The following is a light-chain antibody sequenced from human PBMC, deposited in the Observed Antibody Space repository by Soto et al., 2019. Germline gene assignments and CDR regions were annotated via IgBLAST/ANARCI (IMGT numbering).Light chain of an antibody. CDR3: QSYDSSLSGWV. CDR1: SSNIGAGYD. Sequence: QAVLTQPPSVSGAPGQRVTISCTGRSSNIGAGYDVHWYQQLPGTAPKLLIYGNINRPSGVPDRFSGSKSGTSASLAITGLQAEDEADYYCQSYDSSLSGWVFGGGTKLNVL. CDR2: GNI. V-gene: IGLV1-40*01. J-gene: IGLJ3*02.